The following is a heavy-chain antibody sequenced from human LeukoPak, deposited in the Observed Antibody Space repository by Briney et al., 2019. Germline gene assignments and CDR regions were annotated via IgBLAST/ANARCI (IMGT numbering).Heavy chain of an antibody. CDR3: TTELRWELQIPVY. V-gene: IGHV3-15*01. J-gene: IGHJ4*02. D-gene: IGHD4-23*01. CDR1: GFTFSNGW. Sequence: PGGSLRLSCAASGFTFSNGWMSWVRQAPGKGLEWVGRIKSKTDGGTTDYAASVKGRFTISRDDSKNTLYLQMNSLKTEDTAVYYCTTELRWELQIPVYWGQGTLVTVSS. CDR2: IKSKTDGGTT.